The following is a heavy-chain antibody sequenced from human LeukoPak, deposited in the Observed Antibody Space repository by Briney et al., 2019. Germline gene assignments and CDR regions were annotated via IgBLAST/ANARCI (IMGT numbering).Heavy chain of an antibody. V-gene: IGHV3-23*01. CDR2: ISGSGGNT. CDR1: GFTFSSYA. Sequence: GWSLRLSCAASGFTFSSYAMSWVRQAPGKGLEWVAAISGSGGNTYYADSAKGRFTISRDNSKNPLYLQMNSLRAEDTAVYYCAKGDILTGGYFDYWGQGTLVTVSS. J-gene: IGHJ4*02. CDR3: AKGDILTGGYFDY. D-gene: IGHD3-9*01.